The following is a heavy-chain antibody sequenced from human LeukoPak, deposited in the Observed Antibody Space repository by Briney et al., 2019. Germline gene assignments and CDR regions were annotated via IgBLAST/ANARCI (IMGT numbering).Heavy chain of an antibody. D-gene: IGHD5-18*01. V-gene: IGHV4-34*01. J-gene: IGHJ4*02. CDR1: GGSFSGYY. Sequence: SETLSLTCAVYGGSFSGYYWSWIRQPPGKGLEWIGEINHSGSTNYNPSLKSRVTISVDTSKNRFSLKLSSVTAADTAVYYCARHSYGFDYWGQGTLVTVSS. CDR2: INHSGST. CDR3: ARHSYGFDY.